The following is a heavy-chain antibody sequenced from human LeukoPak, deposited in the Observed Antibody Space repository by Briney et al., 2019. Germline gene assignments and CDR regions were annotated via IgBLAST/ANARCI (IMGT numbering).Heavy chain of an antibody. CDR3: ATAFGDGYNPQPGYGMDV. D-gene: IGHD5-24*01. J-gene: IGHJ6*02. V-gene: IGHV1-24*01. CDR1: GYTLTELS. CDR2: FDPEDGET. Sequence: GASVKVSCKVSGYTLTELSMHWVRQAPGKGLEWMGGFDPEDGETIYAQKFQGRVTMTEDTSTDTAYMELSSLRSEDTAVYYCATAFGDGYNPQPGYGMDVWGQGTTVTVSS.